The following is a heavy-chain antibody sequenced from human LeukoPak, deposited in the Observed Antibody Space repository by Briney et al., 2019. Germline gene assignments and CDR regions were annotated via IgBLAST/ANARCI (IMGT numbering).Heavy chain of an antibody. J-gene: IGHJ4*02. CDR2: INPNSGGT. CDR1: GYTFTDYY. V-gene: IGHV1-2*02. Sequence: ASVKVSCKASGYTFTDYYMHWVRQAPGQGLEWMGWINPNSGGTNFAQKFQGRVAMTRDASISTAYMELGSLRSDDTAVYYCARARWQLVPYFDSWGQGTLVTVSS. CDR3: ARARWQLVPYFDS. D-gene: IGHD6-6*01.